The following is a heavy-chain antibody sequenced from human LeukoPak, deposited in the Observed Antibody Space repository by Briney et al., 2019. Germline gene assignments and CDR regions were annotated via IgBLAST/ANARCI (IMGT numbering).Heavy chain of an antibody. V-gene: IGHV1-46*01. CDR3: ARGPSITMVRGGRWYYYMDV. CDR1: GYTFTSYY. J-gene: IGHJ6*03. Sequence: ASVKVSCKASGYTFTSYYIHWVRQAPGQGLEWMGLINPSGGSTNYAQKFQGRVTMTRDTSTSTVYMELSSLRSEDTAVYYCARGPSITMVRGGRWYYYMDVWGKGTTVTISS. CDR2: INPSGGST. D-gene: IGHD3-10*01.